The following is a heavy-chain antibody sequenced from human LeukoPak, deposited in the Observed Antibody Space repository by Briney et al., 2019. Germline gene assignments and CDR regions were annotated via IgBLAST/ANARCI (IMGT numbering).Heavy chain of an antibody. D-gene: IGHD4-17*01. V-gene: IGHV4-39*01. CDR1: GGSISSSSYY. CDR3: ARVPSYGDYVTYWYFDL. Sequence: PSETLSLTCTVPGGSISSSSYYWGWIRQPPGKGLEWIGSIYYSGSTYYNPSLKSRVTISVDTSKNQFSLKLSSVTAADTAVYYCARVPSYGDYVTYWYFDLWGRGTLVTVSS. J-gene: IGHJ2*01. CDR2: IYYSGST.